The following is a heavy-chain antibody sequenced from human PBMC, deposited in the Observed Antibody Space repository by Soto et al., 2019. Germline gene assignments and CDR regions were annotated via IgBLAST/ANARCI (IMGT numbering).Heavy chain of an antibody. D-gene: IGHD6-19*01. CDR3: GNERRGSGWSVCNF. Sequence: EVQLLESGGGLVQPGGSLRLSCKVSGFTFRDYAMSWVRQAPGKGLEWVSDISGSGGDARYADSVKGRFTISRDNSRDKLFLQLNSLRVDDTAVYYCGNERRGSGWSVCNFWGQGTLVTVSS. V-gene: IGHV3-23*01. J-gene: IGHJ4*02. CDR1: GFTFRDYA. CDR2: ISGSGGDA.